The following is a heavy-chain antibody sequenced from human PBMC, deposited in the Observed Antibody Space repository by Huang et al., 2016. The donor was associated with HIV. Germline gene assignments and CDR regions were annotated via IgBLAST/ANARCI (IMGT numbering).Heavy chain of an antibody. CDR2: VYQSGST. CDR1: GDFISSTNYY. CDR3: ASQHIGAAATWF. V-gene: IGHV4-39*01. D-gene: IGHD6-13*01. J-gene: IGHJ4*02. Sequence: QLQLQESGPGQVKPSETLSLTCTVSGDFISSTNYYWGWIRQSPGKGLEWVGSVYQSGSTNYNPSRKSRVTLSVDTSRNQFSLRWNSVTAADTAVYYCASQHIGAAATWFWGRGTQVAVSS.